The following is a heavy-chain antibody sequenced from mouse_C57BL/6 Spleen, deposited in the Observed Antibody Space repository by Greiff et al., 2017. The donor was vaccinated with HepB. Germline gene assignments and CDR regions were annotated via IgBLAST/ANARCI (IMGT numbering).Heavy chain of an antibody. CDR1: GYTFTSYW. D-gene: IGHD2-5*01. V-gene: IGHV1-52*01. CDR3: ARSRDYSNPYAMDY. Sequence: VQLQQPGAELVRPGSSVKLSCKASGYTFTSYWMHWVKQRPIQGLEWIGNIDPSDSETHYNQKFKDKATLTVDKSSSTAYMQLSSLTSEDSAVYYCARSRDYSNPYAMDYWGQGTSVTVSS. CDR2: IDPSDSET. J-gene: IGHJ4*01.